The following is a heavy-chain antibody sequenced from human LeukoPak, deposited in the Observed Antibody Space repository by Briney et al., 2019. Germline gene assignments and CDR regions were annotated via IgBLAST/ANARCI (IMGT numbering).Heavy chain of an antibody. CDR1: GYTFTRHY. V-gene: IGHV1-46*01. Sequence: GASVKVSCKASGYTFTRHYIQWVRQAPAQALEWMGIINPSGGSTSYAQKFQGRVTLTRDTSTSTVYMELSSLRSEDTAVYYCARERGVAVAGEGVDPWGQGTLVTVSS. CDR2: INPSGGST. CDR3: ARERGVAVAGEGVDP. J-gene: IGHJ5*02. D-gene: IGHD6-19*01.